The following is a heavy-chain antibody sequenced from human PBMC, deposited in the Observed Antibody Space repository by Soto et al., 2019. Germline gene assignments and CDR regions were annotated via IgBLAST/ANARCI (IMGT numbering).Heavy chain of an antibody. CDR1: GGTIRSGYCF. J-gene: IGHJ3*01. D-gene: IGHD2-15*01. CDR3: ARLRCSDTCSVGGAFDV. V-gene: IGHV4-31*11. Sequence: SETLSLTCAVSGGTIRSGYCFWTWIRQHPGEGLEWIGYISSSGSAYYDPSLNSRVTMSLETSNNQFSLKLSSVTAADTAMYYCARLRCSDTCSVGGAFDVWGRGTMVTVSS. CDR2: ISSSGSA.